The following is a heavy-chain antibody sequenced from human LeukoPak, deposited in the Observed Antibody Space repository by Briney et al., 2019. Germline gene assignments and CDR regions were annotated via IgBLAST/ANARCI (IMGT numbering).Heavy chain of an antibody. CDR1: GGSISSYY. CDR2: IYYSGST. Sequence: SETLSLTCTVSGGSISSYYWNWTRQPPGKGLEWIGYIYYSGSTNYNPSLESRVTISVDTSKNQLSLKLSSVTAADTAVYYCATDVRGLVPYYFDFWGQGTLVTVSS. V-gene: IGHV4-59*01. CDR3: ATDVRGLVPYYFDF. D-gene: IGHD3-10*02. J-gene: IGHJ4*02.